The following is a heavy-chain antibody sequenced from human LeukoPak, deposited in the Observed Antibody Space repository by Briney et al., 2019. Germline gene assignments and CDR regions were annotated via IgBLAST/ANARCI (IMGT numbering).Heavy chain of an antibody. V-gene: IGHV4-30-4*01. J-gene: IGHJ4*02. Sequence: SQTLSLTCTVSGGSISSGDYYWSWIRQPPGKGLEWIGYIYYSGSTYYNPSLKSRVTISVDTSKNQFSLKLSSVTAADTAVYYCARAAGSGSYYSHWGQGTLVTVSS. CDR1: GGSISSGDYY. D-gene: IGHD3-10*01. CDR2: IYYSGST. CDR3: ARAAGSGSYYSH.